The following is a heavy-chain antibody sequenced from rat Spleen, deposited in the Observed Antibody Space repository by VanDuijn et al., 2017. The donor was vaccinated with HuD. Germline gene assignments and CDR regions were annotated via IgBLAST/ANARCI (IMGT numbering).Heavy chain of an antibody. CDR3: VRHQQLHFDY. Sequence: EVQLVESDGGLVQPGKTLKLSCAASGYTFSDYYRAWVRPATTQGLEWVATISSDGGRNFYRDSVKGRFTISRDNAKSSLSLQMDSLRSGDTATYYCVRHQQLHFDYWGQGLMVTVSS. CDR1: GYTFSDYY. CDR2: ISSDGGRN. J-gene: IGHJ2*01. V-gene: IGHV5-29*01. D-gene: IGHD1-10*01.